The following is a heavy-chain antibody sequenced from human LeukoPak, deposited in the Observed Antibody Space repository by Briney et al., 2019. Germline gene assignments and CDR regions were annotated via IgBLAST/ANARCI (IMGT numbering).Heavy chain of an antibody. Sequence: SETLSLTCTVSGVSISGDYWSWIRQPPGKGLEWIGYIYFTGNTDHNPSLKSRVTLSMDTSKNQFSLKLTSVTAADTAVYYCASTYSSSWYLKNWGQGTLVTVSS. V-gene: IGHV4-59*08. CDR3: ASTYSSSWYLKN. D-gene: IGHD6-13*01. CDR1: GVSISGDY. J-gene: IGHJ4*02. CDR2: IYFTGNT.